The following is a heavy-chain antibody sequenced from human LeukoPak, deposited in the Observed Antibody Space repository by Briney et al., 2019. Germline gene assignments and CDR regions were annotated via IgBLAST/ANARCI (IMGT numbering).Heavy chain of an antibody. V-gene: IGHV4-34*01. J-gene: IGHJ4*02. CDR2: TNHSGST. Sequence: SETLSLTCAVYGGSFSGYYWSWIRQPPGKGLEWIGETNHSGSTNYNPSLKSRVTISVDTSKNQFSLKLSSVTAADTAVYYCARRKGTSGWSWGSPYYFDYWGQGTLVTVSS. D-gene: IGHD6-19*01. CDR1: GGSFSGYY. CDR3: ARRKGTSGWSWGSPYYFDY.